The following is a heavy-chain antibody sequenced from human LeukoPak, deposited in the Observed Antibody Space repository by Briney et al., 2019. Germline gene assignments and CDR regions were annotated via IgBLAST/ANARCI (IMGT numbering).Heavy chain of an antibody. J-gene: IGHJ3*01. Sequence: GGSLRLSCTSATFTFGDYPLSWVRQAPGRGLEWITFIKTKPFGGTSEYAASVKGRFTFSRDDSKNIAYLQMHSLTPEDAAVYYCARHQSPYLDAFDLWGQGTMVTVAS. CDR3: ARHQSPYLDAFDL. CDR2: IKTKPFGGTS. D-gene: IGHD2-2*01. CDR1: TFTFGDYP. V-gene: IGHV3-49*04.